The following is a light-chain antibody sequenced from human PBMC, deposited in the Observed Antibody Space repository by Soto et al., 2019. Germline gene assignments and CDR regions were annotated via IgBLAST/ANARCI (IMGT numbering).Light chain of an antibody. CDR3: QSYASSLSYV. Sequence: QSVLTQPPSVSGAPGQRVTISCTGSSSNIGAGYDVPWYQQLPGTAPKLLIYGNSNRPSGVPDRFSGSKSGNSASLAITGLQAEDEADYYCQSYASSLSYVFGTGTKVTVL. V-gene: IGLV1-40*01. CDR1: SSNIGAGYD. CDR2: GNS. J-gene: IGLJ1*01.